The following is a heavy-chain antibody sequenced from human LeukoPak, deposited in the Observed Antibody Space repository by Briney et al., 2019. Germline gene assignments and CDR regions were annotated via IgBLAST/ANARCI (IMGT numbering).Heavy chain of an antibody. V-gene: IGHV4-34*01. CDR2: INHSGST. Sequence: SETLSLTCAVYGGSFSGYYWSWIRQPPGKGLEWIGEINHSGSTNYNPALKKRVTISVATPKTQFSLKLSAVTAAATAVYYCARARALRYFDWLLPRLDYWGQGTLVTVSS. CDR1: GGSFSGYY. J-gene: IGHJ4*02. CDR3: ARARALRYFDWLLPRLDY. D-gene: IGHD3-9*01.